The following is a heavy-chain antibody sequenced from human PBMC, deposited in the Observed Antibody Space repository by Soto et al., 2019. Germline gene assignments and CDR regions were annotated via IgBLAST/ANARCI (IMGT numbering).Heavy chain of an antibody. J-gene: IGHJ4*02. Sequence: SETLSLTCTVSGGSISSDYWSWIRQPPGKGLEWIGYIYDSVSTNYNPSLKSRVTISVDTSENQFSLKLRSVTAADTAVYYCTRGPPSDYWGQGTLVTVSS. CDR2: IYDSVST. V-gene: IGHV4-59*01. CDR3: TRGPPSDY. CDR1: GGSISSDY.